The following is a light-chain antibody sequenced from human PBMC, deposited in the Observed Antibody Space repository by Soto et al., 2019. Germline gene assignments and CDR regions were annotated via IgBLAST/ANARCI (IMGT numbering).Light chain of an antibody. V-gene: IGKV3-15*01. J-gene: IGKJ2*01. CDR1: QSVNSN. CDR2: GAS. Sequence: EIVMTQSPATLSVSPGERATLSCRASQSVNSNLAWYQQKPGQAPSLLIYGASTRASGVPARFSGSGSGTEFTLTISSLQSEDFATYYCQQYKSYWYTFGQGTRLEIK. CDR3: QQYKSYWYT.